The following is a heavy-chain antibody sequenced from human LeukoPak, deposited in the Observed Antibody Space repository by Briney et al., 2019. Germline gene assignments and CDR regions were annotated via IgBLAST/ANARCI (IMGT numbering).Heavy chain of an antibody. Sequence: GGSLRLSCAASGFTFTSNYMSWVRQAPGKGLEGGSVIYSGGTTYYSESVRGRFTISRDNSKNTLYLQMNSLRAEDTAVYYCARDWYFDLWGRGTLVTVSS. CDR2: IYSGGTT. CDR1: GFTFTSNY. J-gene: IGHJ2*01. V-gene: IGHV3-53*01. CDR3: ARDWYFDL.